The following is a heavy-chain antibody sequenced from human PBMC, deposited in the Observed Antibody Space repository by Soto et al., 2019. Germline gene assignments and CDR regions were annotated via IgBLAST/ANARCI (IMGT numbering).Heavy chain of an antibody. J-gene: IGHJ4*02. Sequence: PGESLKISCSGSGYTFSRSIGWVRQMPGKGLEWMGVIYPSDSQTKYSPSFQGHVTISVDKSLNTAYLHWTSLKASDTAMYYCAPYQIFWRDWGQGTLVTVSS. CDR2: IYPSDSQT. CDR1: GYTFSRS. D-gene: IGHD3-3*01. CDR3: APYQIFWRD. V-gene: IGHV5-51*01.